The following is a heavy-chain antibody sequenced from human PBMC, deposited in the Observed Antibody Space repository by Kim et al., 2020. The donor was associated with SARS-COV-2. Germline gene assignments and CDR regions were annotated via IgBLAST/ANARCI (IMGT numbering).Heavy chain of an antibody. Sequence: GGSLRLSCAPSGFTFITYDMSWVRQAPGKGLEWVSYIYGGGTTTYYADSVKGRFIISRDNSKNFLYLQMNSLRAEDTAVYYCARAVRRAGHTWGYFDY. CDR3: ARAVRRAGHTWGYFDY. V-gene: IGHV3-23*03. CDR1: GFTFITYD. CDR2: IYGGGTTT. D-gene: IGHD6-13*01. J-gene: IGHJ4*03.